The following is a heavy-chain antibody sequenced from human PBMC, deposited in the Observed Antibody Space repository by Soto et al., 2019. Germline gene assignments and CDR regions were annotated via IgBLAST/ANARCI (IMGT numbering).Heavy chain of an antibody. CDR3: ARDKGDILTGYPTYYYYMDF. CDR2: IKQDGSEK. D-gene: IGHD3-9*01. J-gene: IGHJ6*03. V-gene: IGHV3-7*01. Sequence: GGSLRLSCAASGFTFSSYWMSWVRQAPGKGLEWVANIKQDGSEKYYVDSVKGRFTISRDNAKNSLYLQMNSLRAEDTAVYYCARDKGDILTGYPTYYYYMDFWGKGTTVTVFS. CDR1: GFTFSSYW.